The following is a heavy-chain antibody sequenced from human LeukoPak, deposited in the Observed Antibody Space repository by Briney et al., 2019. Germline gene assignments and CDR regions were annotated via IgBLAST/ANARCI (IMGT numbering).Heavy chain of an antibody. D-gene: IGHD5-12*01. CDR2: ISGSGGRT. V-gene: IGHV3-23*01. CDR3: AKDDDWLRFEH. Sequence: GGSLRLSCAASGFTFSSHGMNWVRQAPGKGLEWVSGISGSGGRTYYADSVKGRFTISRDNSNHMLYLQMNSLIAEDAAIYYCAKDDDWLRFEHWGRGTPVSVSS. J-gene: IGHJ4*02. CDR1: GFTFSSHG.